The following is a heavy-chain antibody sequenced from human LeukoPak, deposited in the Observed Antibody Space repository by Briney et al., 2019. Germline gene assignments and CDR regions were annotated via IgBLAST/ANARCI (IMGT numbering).Heavy chain of an antibody. D-gene: IGHD1-26*01. CDR3: ARQFVDGIVWFDP. CDR2: IYYSGST. V-gene: IGHV4-59*08. J-gene: IGHJ5*02. Sequence: SXTLXLTCTVSGGSISSYYWSWIRQPPGKGLEWIGYIYYSGSTNYNPSLKSRVTISVDTSKNQFSLKLSSVTAADTAVYYCARQFVDGIVWFDPGGQGTLVTVSS. CDR1: GGSISSYY.